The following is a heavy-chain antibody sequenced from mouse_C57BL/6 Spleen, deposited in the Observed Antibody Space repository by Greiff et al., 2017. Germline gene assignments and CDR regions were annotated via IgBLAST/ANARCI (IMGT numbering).Heavy chain of an antibody. CDR2: IYPGDGDT. CDR1: GYAFSSSW. Sequence: VKVVESGPELVKPGASVKISCKASGYAFSSSWMNWVKQRPGKGLEWIGRIYPGDGDTNYNGKFKGKATLAADKSSSTAYMQLSSLTSEDSAVYFCAYDAGFAYWGQGTLVTVSA. V-gene: IGHV1-82*01. D-gene: IGHD2-12*01. CDR3: AYDAGFAY. J-gene: IGHJ3*01.